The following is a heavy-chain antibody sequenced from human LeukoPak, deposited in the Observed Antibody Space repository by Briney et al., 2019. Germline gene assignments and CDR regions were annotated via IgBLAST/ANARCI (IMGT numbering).Heavy chain of an antibody. J-gene: IGHJ4*02. CDR2: IYHSGST. CDR3: ARGVTIFGVVIKGNYFDY. D-gene: IGHD3-3*01. V-gene: IGHV4-30-2*01. CDR1: GGSISSGGYS. Sequence: TLSLTCAVSGGSISSGGYSWSWIRQPPGKGLEWIGYIYHSGSTYYNPSLKSRVTISVDRSKNQFSLKLSSVTAADTAVYYCARGVTIFGVVIKGNYFDYWGQGTLVTVSS.